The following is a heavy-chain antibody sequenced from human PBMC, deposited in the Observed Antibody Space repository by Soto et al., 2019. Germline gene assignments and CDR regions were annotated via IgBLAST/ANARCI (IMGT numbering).Heavy chain of an antibody. CDR1: GFTLSRYW. CDR3: SRDTYGREDY. D-gene: IGHD4-17*01. CDR2: INEDGSST. V-gene: IGHV3-74*01. J-gene: IGHJ4*02. Sequence: HPGGSLRLSCVGSGFTLSRYWMHWVRQAPGKGLVWVSRINEDGSSTSYADSVKGRFTISRDNAKNTLYLQMNNLRTEDTAVYFCSRDTYGREDYWGQGTQVTVSS.